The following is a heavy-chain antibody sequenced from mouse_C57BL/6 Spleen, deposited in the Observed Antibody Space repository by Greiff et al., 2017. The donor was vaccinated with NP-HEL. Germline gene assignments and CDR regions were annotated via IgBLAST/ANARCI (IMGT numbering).Heavy chain of an antibody. J-gene: IGHJ1*03. CDR2: IDPSDSET. CDR1: GYTFTSYW. CDR3: ARWGITTVPYWYFDV. V-gene: IGHV1-52*01. D-gene: IGHD1-1*01. Sequence: VQLQQPGAELVRPGSSVKLSCKASGYTFTSYWMHWVKQRPIQGLEWIGNIDPSDSETHYNQKFKDKATLTVDKSSSTAYMQLSSLTSEDSAVYYCARWGITTVPYWYFDVWGTGTTVTVSS.